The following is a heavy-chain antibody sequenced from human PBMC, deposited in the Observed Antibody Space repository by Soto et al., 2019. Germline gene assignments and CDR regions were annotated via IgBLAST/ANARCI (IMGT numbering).Heavy chain of an antibody. V-gene: IGHV3-48*04. CDR1: GFRFSSYS. D-gene: IGHD6-19*01. CDR2: IDHSSSSV. J-gene: IGHJ2*01. CDR3: AVGIAVARGYFDL. Sequence: EVQLVESGGGLVQPGGSLRLSCAASGFRFSSYSMKWVRQAPGKGPEWVSYIDHSSSSVRYVDSVEGRFTISRDNAKASLSLQMNSLRVEDTAMYYCAVGIAVARGYFDLWGRGTLVTVSS.